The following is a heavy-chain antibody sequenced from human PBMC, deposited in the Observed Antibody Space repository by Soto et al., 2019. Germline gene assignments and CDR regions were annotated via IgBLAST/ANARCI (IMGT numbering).Heavy chain of an antibody. Sequence: QVQLVQSGPEVKKPGASVKVSCKTSGYTFTSYGISWVRQAPGQGLEWMGWITTDKGKTNYAQKFQGRVTMTTDTSXXXXXXXXXXXXXXXXAVYXCATRSPAFDYWGQGTLVTVST. V-gene: IGHV1-18*01. CDR1: GYTFTSYG. CDR3: ATRSPAFDY. D-gene: IGHD2-8*01. CDR2: ITTDKGKT. J-gene: IGHJ4*02.